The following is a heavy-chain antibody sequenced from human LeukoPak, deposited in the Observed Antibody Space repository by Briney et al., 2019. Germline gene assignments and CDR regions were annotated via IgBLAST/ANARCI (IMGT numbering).Heavy chain of an antibody. Sequence: GGSLRLSCAVSGLTFSSYEMNWVRQAPGKGLEWVSYISSSGSTIYYADSVKGRFTISRDNAKNSLYLQMNSLRAKDTAVYYCATLGYSSGWYGIDYWGQGTLVTVSS. D-gene: IGHD6-19*01. CDR1: GLTFSSYE. V-gene: IGHV3-48*03. J-gene: IGHJ4*02. CDR3: ATLGYSSGWYGIDY. CDR2: ISSSGSTI.